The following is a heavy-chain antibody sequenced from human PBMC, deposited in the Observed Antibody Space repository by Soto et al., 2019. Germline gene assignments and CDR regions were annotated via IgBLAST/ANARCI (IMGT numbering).Heavy chain of an antibody. CDR3: ARDAYGEYTDWFDP. D-gene: IGHD4-17*01. V-gene: IGHV3-21*01. CDR1: GFTFSSYS. J-gene: IGHJ5*02. Sequence: GGSLRLSCAASGFTFSSYSMNWVRQAPGEGLEWVSSISSSSSYIYYADSVKGRFTISRDNAKNSLYLQMNSLRAEDTAVYYCARDAYGEYTDWFDPWGQGTLVTVSS. CDR2: ISSSSSYI.